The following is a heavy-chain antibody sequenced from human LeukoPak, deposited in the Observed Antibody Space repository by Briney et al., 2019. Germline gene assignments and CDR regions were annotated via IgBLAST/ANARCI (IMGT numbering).Heavy chain of an antibody. J-gene: IGHJ4*02. CDR2: ISGSGGST. D-gene: IGHD2-15*01. CDR3: AKGVCSSGSCYSPLDY. Sequence: PGGSLRLSCAASGFTFSSYAMSWVRQAPGKGLEWVSAISGSGGSTYYADSVKGRFTISRDNSKNTLYLQMNSLRAEDTAVYYCAKGVCSSGSCYSPLDYWGQGTLVTVSS. CDR1: GFTFSSYA. V-gene: IGHV3-23*01.